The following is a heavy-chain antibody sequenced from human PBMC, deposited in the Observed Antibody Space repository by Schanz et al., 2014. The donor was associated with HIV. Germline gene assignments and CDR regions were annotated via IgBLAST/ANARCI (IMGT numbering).Heavy chain of an antibody. D-gene: IGHD4-17*01. CDR2: LWFDGSID. CDR3: ARDNRGDYYLDS. CDR1: GFSFSSYG. J-gene: IGHJ1*01. V-gene: IGHV3-33*01. Sequence: VQLLESGGGVVQPGRSLRLSCAASGFSFSSYGMHWVRQAPGKGLEWVAILWFDGSIDYYVDSVKGRFTVFRDNSKNTLYLQMNSLSPEDTAVYYCARDNRGDYYLDSWGQGTLVTVSS.